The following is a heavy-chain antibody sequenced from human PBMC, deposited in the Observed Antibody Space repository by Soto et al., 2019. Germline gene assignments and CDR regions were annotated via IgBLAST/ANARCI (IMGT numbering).Heavy chain of an antibody. V-gene: IGHV3-21*01. CDR3: ARDCRYYDISTGSFDY. J-gene: IGHJ4*02. CDR2: ISSSSSYI. D-gene: IGHD3-9*01. CDR1: GFTFSSYS. Sequence: PGGSLRLSCAASGFTFSSYSMNWVRQAPGKGLEWVSSISSSSSYIYYADSVKGRFTISRDNAKNSLYLQMNSLRAEDTAVYYCARDCRYYDISTGSFDYWGQGTLVTVSS.